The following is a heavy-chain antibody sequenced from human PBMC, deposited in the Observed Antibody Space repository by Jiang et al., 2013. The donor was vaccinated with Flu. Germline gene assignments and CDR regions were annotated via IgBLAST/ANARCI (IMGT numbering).Heavy chain of an antibody. CDR2: ISSLSTYI. Sequence: VQLVESGGGQVRPGGSLTLSCAASGFTFRNTRKSGDTLNWVRLAPGKGLEWVASISSLSTYIYYAPSVRGRFTISRDNGRNSVYLQMNNLRVDDTAVYYCARERANPTYVHYYGMDVWGQGTTVTVSS. D-gene: IGHD3-16*01. J-gene: IGHJ6*02. CDR1: GFTFRNTR. V-gene: IGHV3-21*01. CDR3: ARERANPTYVHYYGMDV.